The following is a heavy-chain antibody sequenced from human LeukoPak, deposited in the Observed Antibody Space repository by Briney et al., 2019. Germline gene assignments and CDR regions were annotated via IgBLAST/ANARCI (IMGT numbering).Heavy chain of an antibody. CDR2: IYSGGST. CDR3: ARGKWELLLGAFDI. V-gene: IGHV3-53*01. CDR1: GFTVSSNY. Sequence: PGGSLRLSCAASGFTVSSNYMSWVRQAPGKGLEWDSVIYSGGSTYYADSVKGRFTISRDNSKNTLYLQMNSLRAEDTAVYYCARGKWELLLGAFDIWRQGTMVTVSS. D-gene: IGHD1-26*01. J-gene: IGHJ3*02.